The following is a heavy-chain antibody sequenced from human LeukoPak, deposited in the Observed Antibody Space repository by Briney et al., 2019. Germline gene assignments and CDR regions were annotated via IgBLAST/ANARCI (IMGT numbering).Heavy chain of an antibody. Sequence: PGRSLRLSCAASGFIFDDYAIHWVRQAPGKSLEWVSGISWNSGSIAYADSVKGRFTISRDNAKNSLYLQMNSLRAEDTALYYCARAIGVTSISTSCYSFDYWGQGTLVTVSS. CDR3: ARAIGVTSISTSCYSFDY. V-gene: IGHV3-9*01. CDR2: ISWNSGSI. CDR1: GFIFDDYA. D-gene: IGHD2-2*02. J-gene: IGHJ4*02.